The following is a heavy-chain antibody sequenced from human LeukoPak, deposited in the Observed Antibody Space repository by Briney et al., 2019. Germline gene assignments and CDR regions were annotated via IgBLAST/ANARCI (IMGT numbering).Heavy chain of an antibody. CDR3: ARDVRAEGTNWFDP. CDR2: IYTSGST. CDR1: GGSISSGSYY. J-gene: IGHJ5*02. Sequence: SETLSLTCTVSGGSISSGSYYWSWIRQPAGKGLEWIGRIYTSGSTNYNPSLKSRVTISVDTSKNQFSLKLSSVTAADTAVYYCARDVRAEGTNWFDPWGQGTLVTVSS. V-gene: IGHV4-61*02. D-gene: IGHD3-10*01.